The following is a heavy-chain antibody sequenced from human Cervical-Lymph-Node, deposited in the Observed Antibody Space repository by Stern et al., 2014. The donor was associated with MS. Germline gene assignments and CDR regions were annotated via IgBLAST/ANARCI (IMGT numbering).Heavy chain of an antibody. CDR3: ARDDCSSTSCYRARSYYYGMDV. V-gene: IGHV1-69*08. CDR1: GGTFSSYT. D-gene: IGHD2-2*02. CDR2: IIPILGIA. Sequence: QVQLGQSGAEVKKPGSSVKVSCKASGGTFSSYTISWVRQAPGQGLEWMGRIIPILGIANYAQKFQGRVTITADKSTSTAYMELSSLRSEDTAVYYCARDDCSSTSCYRARSYYYGMDVWGQGTTVTVSS. J-gene: IGHJ6*02.